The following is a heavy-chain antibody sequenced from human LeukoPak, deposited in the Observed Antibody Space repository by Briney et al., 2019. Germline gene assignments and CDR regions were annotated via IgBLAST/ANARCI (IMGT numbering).Heavy chain of an antibody. J-gene: IGHJ4*02. Sequence: GGSLRLSCAASGFTFDDYAMHWVRQAPGKGLEWVSGISWNSGSIGYADSVKGRFTISRDNAKNSLYLQMNSLRAEDTALYYCAKDMRFISAAGGYFDYWGQGTLVTVSS. CDR1: GFTFDDYA. CDR2: ISWNSGSI. D-gene: IGHD2-8*02. CDR3: AKDMRFISAAGGYFDY. V-gene: IGHV3-9*01.